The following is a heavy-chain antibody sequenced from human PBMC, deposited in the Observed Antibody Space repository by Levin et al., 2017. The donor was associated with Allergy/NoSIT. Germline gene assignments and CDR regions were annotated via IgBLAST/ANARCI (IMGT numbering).Heavy chain of an antibody. D-gene: IGHD2/OR15-2a*01. V-gene: IGHV3-23*01. CDR3: TKAAGFTFYDSTSYSDF. Sequence: GESLKISCVASGFTFSNYAMTWVRQAPGKGLEWVAVISGSGASTYYSRAVRGRFTISRDNAKDTLYLDMNSLRAEDTALYYCTKAAGFTFYDSTSYSDFWGQGTHVTVSS. CDR2: ISGSGAST. J-gene: IGHJ4*02. CDR1: GFTFSNYA.